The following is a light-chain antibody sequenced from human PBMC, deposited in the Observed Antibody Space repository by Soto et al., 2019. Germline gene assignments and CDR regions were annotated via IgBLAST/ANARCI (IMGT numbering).Light chain of an antibody. Sequence: DIPMTQSPSPLSASVGDRVTITCRASQDIADYLAWYQQRPGQAPKLLIYAASTLRSGVPSRFSGSGSGTDFTLTIRSLQPDDVATYYCQKYNSPTWTFGQGTTVEIK. J-gene: IGKJ1*01. CDR2: AAS. CDR1: QDIADY. CDR3: QKYNSPTWT. V-gene: IGKV1-27*01.